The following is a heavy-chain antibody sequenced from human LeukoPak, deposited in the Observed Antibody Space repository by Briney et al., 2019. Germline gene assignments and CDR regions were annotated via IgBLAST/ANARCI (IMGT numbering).Heavy chain of an antibody. CDR1: GGSISSYY. CDR3: ARMTPMAIAFYFDY. J-gene: IGHJ4*02. CDR2: IYTSGST. D-gene: IGHD5-18*01. V-gene: IGHV4-4*07. Sequence: TSETLSLTCTVSGGSISSYYWSWIRQPAGKGLEWIGRIYTSGSTNYNPSLKSRVTMSVDTSKYQFSLKLSSVTAADTAVYYCARMTPMAIAFYFDYWGQGTLVTVSS.